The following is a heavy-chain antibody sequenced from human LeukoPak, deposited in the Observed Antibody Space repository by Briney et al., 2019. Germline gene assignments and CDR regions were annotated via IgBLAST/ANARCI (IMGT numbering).Heavy chain of an antibody. CDR2: ISGSGGST. Sequence: GGSLRLSCAASGFTFSSYAMSGVRQAPGKGLEWVSAISGSGGSTYYADSVKGRFTISRDNSKNTLYLQMNSLRAEDTAVYYCARDRAAAGYYYYMDVWGKGTTVTVSS. V-gene: IGHV3-23*01. CDR1: GFTFSSYA. CDR3: ARDRAAAGYYYYMDV. D-gene: IGHD6-13*01. J-gene: IGHJ6*03.